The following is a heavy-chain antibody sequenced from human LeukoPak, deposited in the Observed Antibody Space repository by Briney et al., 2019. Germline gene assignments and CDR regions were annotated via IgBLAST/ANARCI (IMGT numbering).Heavy chain of an antibody. J-gene: IGHJ4*02. D-gene: IGHD3-22*01. CDR3: ARTYYDSSGYYSVQLFDY. V-gene: IGHV1-2*02. CDR1: GYTFTGYY. Sequence: GASVKVSCKASGYTFTGYYMHWVRQAPGQGLEWMGWINPNSGGTNYAQKFQGRVTMTRDTSISTAYMELSRLRSDDTAVYYCARTYYDSSGYYSVQLFDYWGQGTLVTVSS. CDR2: INPNSGGT.